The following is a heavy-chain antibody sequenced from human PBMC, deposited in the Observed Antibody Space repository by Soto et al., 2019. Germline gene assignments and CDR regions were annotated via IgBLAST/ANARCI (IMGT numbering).Heavy chain of an antibody. Sequence: PVGSLRLSCAASGFIFSSYTMNWVRQAPGKGLEWVSSISSSSSYIYYADSMKGRFTISRDNAKNSLYLQMNSLRAEDTAVYYCARDRTVTPTRPFDYWGQGTLVTVSS. CDR3: ARDRTVTPTRPFDY. V-gene: IGHV3-21*01. CDR1: GFIFSSYT. J-gene: IGHJ4*02. D-gene: IGHD4-17*01. CDR2: ISSSSSYI.